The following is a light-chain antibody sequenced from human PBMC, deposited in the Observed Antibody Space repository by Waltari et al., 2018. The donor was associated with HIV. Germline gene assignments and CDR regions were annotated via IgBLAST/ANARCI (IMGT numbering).Light chain of an antibody. CDR1: GNNVGKQG. V-gene: IGLV10-54*01. CDR2: RNS. Sequence: QAGLTQPPSVSGGLRQTATLTCVGDGNNVGKQGTSGLQHHQGHPPTLGSYRNSTRPSGVSERFSASRSGDTASLTITGLQPEDEATYSCSSWDSSLTTWLFGGGTELTVL. CDR3: SSWDSSLTTWL. J-gene: IGLJ2*01.